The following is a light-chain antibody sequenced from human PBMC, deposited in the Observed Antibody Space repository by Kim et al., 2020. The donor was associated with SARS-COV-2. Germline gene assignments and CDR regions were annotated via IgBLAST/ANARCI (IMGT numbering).Light chain of an antibody. J-gene: IGKJ4*01. CDR2: AAA. CDR1: EGVSNY. Sequence: ACIGGKVTMTCRWSEGVSNYLAWVQQKPGKAARALISAAASLQSGVPTKCSGSRSGTDFTHTISSRQPEDFATYYCQQYHSYPLTFGGGTKVDIK. CDR3: QQYHSYPLT. V-gene: IGKV1-16*02.